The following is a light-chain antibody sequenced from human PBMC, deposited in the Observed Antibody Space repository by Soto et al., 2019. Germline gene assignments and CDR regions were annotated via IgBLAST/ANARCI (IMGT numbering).Light chain of an antibody. CDR3: QQDYSTPRT. Sequence: DIQMTQSPSSLSASVGDRVTITCRASQSISSYLNWYQQKPGKAPKLLIYAASSLQSGVPSRFSGSGSGTDFTLTIISLQPEDFASYSSQQDYSTPRTFGQGTKVEIK. J-gene: IGKJ1*01. V-gene: IGKV1-39*01. CDR2: AAS. CDR1: QSISSY.